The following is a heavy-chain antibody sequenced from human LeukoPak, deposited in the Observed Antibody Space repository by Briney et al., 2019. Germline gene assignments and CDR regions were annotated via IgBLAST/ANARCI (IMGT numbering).Heavy chain of an antibody. CDR3: ARTYYDILTGYSLYYYYYYGMDV. CDR2: INPNSGGT. Sequence: GASVKVSCKASGYAFTSYDINWVRQAPGQGLEWMGWINPNSGGTNYAQKFQGRVTMTRDTSISTAYMELSRLRSDDTAVYYCARTYYDILTGYSLYYYYYYGMDVWGQGTTVTVSS. D-gene: IGHD3-9*01. J-gene: IGHJ6*02. V-gene: IGHV1-2*02. CDR1: GYAFTSYD.